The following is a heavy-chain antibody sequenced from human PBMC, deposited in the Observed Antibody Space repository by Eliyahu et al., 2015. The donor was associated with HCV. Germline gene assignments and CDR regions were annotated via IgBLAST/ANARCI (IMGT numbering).Heavy chain of an antibody. D-gene: IGHD3-10*01. V-gene: IGHV4-39*01. CDR1: GGSIXSSSYY. J-gene: IGHJ4*02. CDR3: ARLRGYYGSMIH. Sequence: QLQLQESGPGLVKPSEXLSXXCTVXGGSIXSSSYYWGWIRQPPGKGLEWIGSIYYSGSTYYNPSLKSRVTISVDTSKNQFSLKLSSVTAADTAVYYCARLRGYYGSMIHWGQGTLVTVSS. CDR2: IYYSGST.